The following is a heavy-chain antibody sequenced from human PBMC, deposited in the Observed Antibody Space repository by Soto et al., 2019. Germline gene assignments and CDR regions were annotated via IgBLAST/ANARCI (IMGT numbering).Heavy chain of an antibody. CDR2: IYNSGST. Sequence: QVQLQESGPGLVKPSETLSLTCTVSDGSISSYYYSWIRQPPGEGMEWIGYIYNSGSTMYKPSLESRVALAAYTSKNQFSLKLTSVTSADTDVYYCVIRRLLLEWFTMDVWGVGTTVTVSS. J-gene: IGHJ6*04. D-gene: IGHD3-3*01. V-gene: IGHV4-59*01. CDR1: DGSISSYY. CDR3: VIRRLLLEWFTMDV.